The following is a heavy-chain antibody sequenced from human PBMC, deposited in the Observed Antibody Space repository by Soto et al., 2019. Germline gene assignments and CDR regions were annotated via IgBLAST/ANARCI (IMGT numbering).Heavy chain of an antibody. V-gene: IGHV1-3*01. Sequence: AAVKVSCKTSGYTFTNYVVDWVRQAPGQGLEWMGWINSGNGNTKYSEKFQGRVTITRDTSASTAYMELNSLTAEDTAVYYCACALTIFGVVIGYWGQGTLVTVSS. J-gene: IGHJ4*02. CDR3: ACALTIFGVVIGY. D-gene: IGHD3-3*01. CDR1: GYTFTNYV. CDR2: INSGNGNT.